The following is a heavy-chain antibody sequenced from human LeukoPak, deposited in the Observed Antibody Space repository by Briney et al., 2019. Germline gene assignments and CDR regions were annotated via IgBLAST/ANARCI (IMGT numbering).Heavy chain of an antibody. D-gene: IGHD3-9*01. CDR1: GYTFTDYY. CDR2: INPNTGGT. V-gene: IGHV1-2*02. Sequence: ASVKVSCKPSGYTFTDYYIHWVRQAPGQGLEWMGWINPNTGGTNYAQKFQDRVTMTRDTSISTAYMELSRLRSDDTAVYYCARDEYDILTEGDWFDPWGQGTLVTVSS. CDR3: ARDEYDILTEGDWFDP. J-gene: IGHJ5*02.